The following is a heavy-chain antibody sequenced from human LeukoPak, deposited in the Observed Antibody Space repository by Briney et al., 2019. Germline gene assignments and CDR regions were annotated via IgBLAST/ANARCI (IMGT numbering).Heavy chain of an antibody. CDR3: ARVKYYYDSSGYYEYYFDY. Sequence: GGSLRLSCAASGFTFSDYYMSWIRQAPGKGLEWVSYISSSGNTIYYADSVKGRFTISRDNAKNSLYLQMNSLRAEDTAVYFCARVKYYYDSSGYYEYYFDYWGQGTLVTVSS. CDR2: ISSSGNTI. J-gene: IGHJ4*02. CDR1: GFTFSDYY. V-gene: IGHV3-11*01. D-gene: IGHD3-22*01.